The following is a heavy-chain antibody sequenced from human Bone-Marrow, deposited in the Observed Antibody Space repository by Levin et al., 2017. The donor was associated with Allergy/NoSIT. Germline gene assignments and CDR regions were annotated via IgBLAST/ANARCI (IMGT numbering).Heavy chain of an antibody. V-gene: IGHV3-74*01. CDR3: ARGGCSSTSCLDY. J-gene: IGHJ4*02. D-gene: IGHD2-2*01. Sequence: LSLTCAASGFTFSRSYMHWVRQAPEKGLVWVSRITLDVTDTYYADSVKGRFTISRDNAENTLFLQMNSLRAEDTAIYYCARGGCSSTSCLDYWGQGILVTVSS. CDR2: ITLDVTDT. CDR1: GFTFSRSY.